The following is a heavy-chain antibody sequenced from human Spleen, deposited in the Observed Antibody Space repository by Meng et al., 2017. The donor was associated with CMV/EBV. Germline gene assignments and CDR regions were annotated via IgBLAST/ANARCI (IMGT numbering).Heavy chain of an antibody. CDR1: GYNFTGYY. Sequence: ASVKVSCKASGYNFTGYYIHWVRQAPGQGLEWMGWINPNSGGTNFAQKFQGRVTVTRDTSISTAYMELSRLRSDDTAVYYCATSVVPAAQYYYYGMDVWGQGTTVTVSS. CDR2: INPNSGGT. D-gene: IGHD2-15*01. J-gene: IGHJ6*02. CDR3: ATSVVPAAQYYYYGMDV. V-gene: IGHV1-2*02.